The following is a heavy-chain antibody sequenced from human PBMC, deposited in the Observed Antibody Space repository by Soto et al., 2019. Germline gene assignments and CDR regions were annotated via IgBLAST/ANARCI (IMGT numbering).Heavy chain of an antibody. V-gene: IGHV3-30*18. CDR2: ISYDGSNK. CDR1: GFTFSSYG. Sequence: GGSLRLSCAASGFTFSSYGMHWVRQAPGKGLEWVAVISYDGSNKYYADSVKGRFTISRDNSKNTLYLQMNSLRAEDTAVYYCAKKMSKGSSHWEYYFDYWGQGTLVTVSS. J-gene: IGHJ4*02. CDR3: AKKMSKGSSHWEYYFDY. D-gene: IGHD1-26*01.